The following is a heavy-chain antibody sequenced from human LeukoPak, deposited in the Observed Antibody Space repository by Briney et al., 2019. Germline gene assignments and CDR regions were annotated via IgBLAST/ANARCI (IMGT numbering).Heavy chain of an antibody. CDR2: ISSSSDDI. J-gene: IGHJ6*02. D-gene: IGHD3-10*01. V-gene: IGHV3-21*01. CDR3: ARAVVRGVPNGMDV. Sequence: GGSLRLSCAASGFTFSSYTMNWVRQAPGKGLEWVSSISSSSDDIYYADSVKGRFTISRDNAKNSLFLQVNSLRAEDTAVYYCARAVVRGVPNGMDVWGQGTTVTVSS. CDR1: GFTFSSYT.